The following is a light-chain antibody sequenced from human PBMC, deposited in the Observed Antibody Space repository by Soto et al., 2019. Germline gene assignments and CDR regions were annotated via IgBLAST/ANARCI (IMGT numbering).Light chain of an antibody. V-gene: IGKV2-28*01. Sequence: DVVLIPSPLSLPVTSARPAASSSWPASRLLHKNGYNYLDWYLQKPGKSPQLLIYMGSILECGVPDRFSGTGSGTDFTLKISRVQAEDVGFYYCKQGLRSPLTFGRGTKVDIK. CDR1: SRLLHKNGYNY. CDR3: KQGLRSPLT. J-gene: IGKJ1*01. CDR2: MGS.